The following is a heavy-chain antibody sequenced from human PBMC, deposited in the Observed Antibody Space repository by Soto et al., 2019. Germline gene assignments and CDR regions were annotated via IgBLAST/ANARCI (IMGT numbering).Heavy chain of an antibody. J-gene: IGHJ4*02. CDR1: GGTFSSYA. D-gene: IGHD3-10*01. Sequence: SVKVSCKASGGTFSSYAISWVRQAPGQGLEWMGGIIPIFGTANYAQKFQGRVTITADESTSTAYMELSSLRSEDTAVYYCARGGRVRGVADFDYWGQGTLVTVSS. CDR3: ARGGRVRGVADFDY. V-gene: IGHV1-69*13. CDR2: IIPIFGTA.